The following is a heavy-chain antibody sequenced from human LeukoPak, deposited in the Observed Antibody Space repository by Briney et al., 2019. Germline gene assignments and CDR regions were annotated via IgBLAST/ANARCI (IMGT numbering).Heavy chain of an antibody. CDR2: IRVGSGYI. D-gene: IGHD2-15*01. Sequence: PGGSLRLSCAASGFTFSSYSMHWVRQAPGKGLEWVSSIRVGSGYIYYADSVKGRFTISRDNAKNSLYLQMNSLRVEDTAVYYCARGYCSGGSCRLDYWGQGTLVTVSS. CDR1: GFTFSSYS. J-gene: IGHJ4*02. V-gene: IGHV3-21*01. CDR3: ARGYCSGGSCRLDY.